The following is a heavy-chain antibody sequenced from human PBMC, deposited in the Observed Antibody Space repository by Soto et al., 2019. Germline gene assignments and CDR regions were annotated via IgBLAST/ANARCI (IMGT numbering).Heavy chain of an antibody. CDR2: ISYSGGT. CDR3: ARGERLGLDY. V-gene: IGHV4-61*01. Sequence: SXTLSLTCTVSGGSISSSSYYCSWIRQSPGKGLEWIGYISYSGGTNYNPSLRGRVTISLDTSKNQFSLKLNSLTAEDTAMYYCARGERLGLDYWGQGTLVTVSS. CDR1: GGSISSSSYY. J-gene: IGHJ4*02. D-gene: IGHD6-19*01.